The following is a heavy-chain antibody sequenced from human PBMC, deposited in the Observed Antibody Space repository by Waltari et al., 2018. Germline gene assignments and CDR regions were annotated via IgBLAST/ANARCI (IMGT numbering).Heavy chain of an antibody. Sequence: EVQLLESGGGLVQPGGSVRPSCAASGFTLRTYAMSWVPTPSGKGLEWVSAISGSGGSTYYADSVKGRFTISRDNSKNTLYLQMNSLRAEDTAVYYCAKGSHYYDSSGHFDYWGQGTLVTVSS. CDR1: GFTLRTYA. J-gene: IGHJ4*02. CDR2: ISGSGGST. CDR3: AKGSHYYDSSGHFDY. D-gene: IGHD3-22*01. V-gene: IGHV3-23*01.